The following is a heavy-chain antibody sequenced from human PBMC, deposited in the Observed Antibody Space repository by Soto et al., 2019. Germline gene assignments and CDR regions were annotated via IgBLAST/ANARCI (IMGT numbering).Heavy chain of an antibody. Sequence: QVQLQESGPGLVKPSQTLSLTCTVSGASITSVGYSWTWIRQHTGKGLEWIGYVYHSGTTYYTPSLKSRATISVDTSMNKFYLRLTSGTAADTAINYCAREGAGNTLGWFGPGGQATLVTVSS. D-gene: IGHD6-19*01. CDR2: VYHSGTT. CDR3: AREGAGNTLGWFGP. CDR1: GASITSVGYS. V-gene: IGHV4-31*03. J-gene: IGHJ5*02.